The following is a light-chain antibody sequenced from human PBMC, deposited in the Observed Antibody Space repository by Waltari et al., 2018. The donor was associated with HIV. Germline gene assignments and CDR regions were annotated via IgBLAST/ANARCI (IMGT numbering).Light chain of an antibody. CDR3: SSYTSSSTRV. CDR2: DVS. J-gene: IGLJ1*01. CDR1: SSDVAGYNY. V-gene: IGLV2-14*03. Sequence: QSALTQPASVSWSPGQSITISCTVTSSDVAGYNYVSWYQQHPGKAPKLMIYDVSNRPSGVSNRFSGSKSGNTASLTISGLQAEDEADYYCSSYTSSSTRVFGTGTKVTVL.